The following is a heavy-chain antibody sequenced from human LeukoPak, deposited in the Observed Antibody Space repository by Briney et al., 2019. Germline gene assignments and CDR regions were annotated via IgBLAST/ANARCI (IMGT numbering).Heavy chain of an antibody. D-gene: IGHD3-3*01. V-gene: IGHV3-7*01. Sequence: PGGSLRLSCAASGFTFSSYWMSWVRQAPGKGLEWVANIKQDGSEKYYVDSVKGRFTISRDNAKSSLYLQMNSLRAEDTAVYYCARDIGDFWSVYDYWGQGTLVTVSS. CDR2: IKQDGSEK. J-gene: IGHJ4*02. CDR1: GFTFSSYW. CDR3: ARDIGDFWSVYDY.